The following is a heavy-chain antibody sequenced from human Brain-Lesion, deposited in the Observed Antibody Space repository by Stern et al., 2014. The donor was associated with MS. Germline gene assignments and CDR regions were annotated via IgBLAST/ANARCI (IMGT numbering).Heavy chain of an antibody. CDR1: GYPLTELA. D-gene: IGHD3-3*01. V-gene: IGHV1-24*01. CDR2: FDPEDGET. CDR3: ATDRDDFRSGYSAPTKGYGLDV. J-gene: IGHJ6*02. Sequence: VQLVQSGAEVTKPGAPVKAPCEVSGYPLTELAMHWVRQAPGTGLEWMGGFDPEDGETIYAQKFQGRVTMTEDTSTDTAYMELSSLRSEDTAVYYCATDRDDFRSGYSAPTKGYGLDVWGQGTTVTVTS.